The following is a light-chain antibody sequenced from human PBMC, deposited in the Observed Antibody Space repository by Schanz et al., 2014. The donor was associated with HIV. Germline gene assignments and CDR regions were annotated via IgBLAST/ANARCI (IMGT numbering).Light chain of an antibody. CDR1: SSDVGGYNY. J-gene: IGLJ2*01. CDR3: CSYAGSVL. V-gene: IGLV2-14*03. Sequence: QSALTQPASVSGSPGQSITISCTGTSSDVGGYNYVSWYQQHPGKAPKLMIYDVSNRPSGVSNRFSGSKSGNTASLTISGLQADDEADYYCCSYAGSVLFGGGTKVTVL. CDR2: DVS.